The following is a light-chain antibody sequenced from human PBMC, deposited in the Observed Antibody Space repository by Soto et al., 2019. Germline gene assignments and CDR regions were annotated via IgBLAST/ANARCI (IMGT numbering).Light chain of an antibody. Sequence: EVVLTQSPATLSVSPGEGAIISCRASESVNSLLAWYQQKPGQAPRLLIYGSSTRAPDTPARFRGSGSGTEFAPSIGSLQSEDFAVYYCQQYNQWPITFGQGTRLEI. CDR1: ESVNSL. J-gene: IGKJ5*01. CDR2: GSS. CDR3: QQYNQWPIT. V-gene: IGKV3-15*01.